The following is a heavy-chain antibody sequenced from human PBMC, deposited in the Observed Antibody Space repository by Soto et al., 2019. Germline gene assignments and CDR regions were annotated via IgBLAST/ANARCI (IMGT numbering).Heavy chain of an antibody. D-gene: IGHD3-16*01. CDR3: ARIRVMMGSAFDI. J-gene: IGHJ3*02. V-gene: IGHV4-31*03. CDR2: IYYSGST. CDR1: GGSVSSGCYY. Sequence: SETQSLTCPVSGGSVSSGCYYWSWIRQHPGKGLEWIGYIYYSGSTYYNPSLKSRVTISVDTSKNQFSLKLSSVTAADTAVYYCARIRVMMGSAFDIWGQGTMVTVSS.